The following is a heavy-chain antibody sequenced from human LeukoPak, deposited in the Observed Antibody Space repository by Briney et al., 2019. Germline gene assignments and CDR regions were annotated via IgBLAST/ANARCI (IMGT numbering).Heavy chain of an antibody. J-gene: IGHJ4*02. V-gene: IGHV1-3*01. Sequence: PGASVKVSCKASGYTFTSYAMHWVRQAPGQRLEWMGWINAGNGNTKYSQKFQGRVTITRDTSASTAYMELSSLRSEDTAVYYCARSSNYDSSGYYLDYWGQGTLVTASS. D-gene: IGHD3-22*01. CDR2: INAGNGNT. CDR1: GYTFTSYA. CDR3: ARSSNYDSSGYYLDY.